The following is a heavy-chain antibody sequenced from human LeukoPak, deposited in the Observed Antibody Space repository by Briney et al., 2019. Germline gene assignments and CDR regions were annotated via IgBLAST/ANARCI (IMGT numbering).Heavy chain of an antibody. CDR3: ARAMHSNSGYNYVTFDY. D-gene: IGHD3-22*01. Sequence: ASLKVSCKASGYTFTGHYIHWVRPAPGQGLEWMGWINPSGGVTNYAQNFQGRVTMTRDTSISTAYMELSRLRSADTAVYYCARAMHSNSGYNYVTFDYWGQGALATVSS. J-gene: IGHJ4*02. V-gene: IGHV1-2*02. CDR2: INPSGGVT. CDR1: GYTFTGHY.